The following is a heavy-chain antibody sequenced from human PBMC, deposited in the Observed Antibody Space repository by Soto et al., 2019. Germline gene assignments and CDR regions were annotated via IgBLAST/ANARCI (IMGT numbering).Heavy chain of an antibody. V-gene: IGHV1-2*02. Sequence: ASVKVSCKASGYTFTGYFMHWVLQAPGQGLEWMGWINPNSGGTNYAQKFQGRVTMTRDTSISTAYMELYTLTSDDTAMYYCAREGSSSSKYFQQWGQGTLVTVSS. D-gene: IGHD6-6*01. CDR1: GYTFTGYF. CDR2: INPNSGGT. CDR3: AREGSSSSKYFQQ. J-gene: IGHJ1*01.